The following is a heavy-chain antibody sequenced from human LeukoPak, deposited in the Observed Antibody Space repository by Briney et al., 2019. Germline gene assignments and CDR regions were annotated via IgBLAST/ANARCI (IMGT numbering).Heavy chain of an antibody. CDR3: AKEIEGCSSTSCYGPDYYYYGMDV. CDR2: ISYDGSNK. D-gene: IGHD2-2*01. Sequence: GGSLGLSCAASGFTFSSYGMHWVRQAPGKGLEWVAVISYDGSNKYYADSVKGRFTISRDNSKNTLYLQMNSLRAEDTAVYYCAKEIEGCSSTSCYGPDYYYYGMDVWGQGTTVTVSS. J-gene: IGHJ6*02. CDR1: GFTFSSYG. V-gene: IGHV3-30*18.